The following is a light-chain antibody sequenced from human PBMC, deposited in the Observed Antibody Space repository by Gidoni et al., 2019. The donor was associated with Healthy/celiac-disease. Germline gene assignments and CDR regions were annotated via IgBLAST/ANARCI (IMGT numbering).Light chain of an antibody. Sequence: EIVMTQSPATLSVSPGERATLSCRASQSVSSNLAWYQQKPGQAPRLLIYGASTRATGIPASFSGSGSGTEFNLTISSLQSEDFAVYYCQQYNNWPQTFGQGTKLEIK. J-gene: IGKJ2*01. CDR3: QQYNNWPQT. V-gene: IGKV3-15*01. CDR2: GAS. CDR1: QSVSSN.